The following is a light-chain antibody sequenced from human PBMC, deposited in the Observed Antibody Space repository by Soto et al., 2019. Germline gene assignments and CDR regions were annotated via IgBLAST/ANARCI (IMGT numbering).Light chain of an antibody. CDR2: GAS. V-gene: IGKV3-15*01. CDR1: QSVSNN. Sequence: EIVMTQSPATLSVSPGERATLSCRARQSVSNNLAWYQQKPGQAPRLLIYGASNRATGLPARFSGSGSGTECTLTISSLQSEDFAVYYCQQYNNWPPQITFGQGTRLEIK. CDR3: QQYNNWPPQIT. J-gene: IGKJ5*01.